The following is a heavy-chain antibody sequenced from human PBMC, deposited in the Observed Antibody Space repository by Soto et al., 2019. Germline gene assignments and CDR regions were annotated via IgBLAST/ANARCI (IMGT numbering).Heavy chain of an antibody. V-gene: IGHV3-11*01. D-gene: IGHD3-10*01. J-gene: IGHJ5*02. CDR2: ISSSGSTI. CDR1: GFTFSDYY. CDR3: ARLGMVRGVMSIFPLNNWFDP. Sequence: GGSLRLSCAASGFTFSDYYMSWIRQAPGKGLEWVSYISSSGSTIYYADSVKGRFTISRDNAKNSLYLQMNSLRAEDTAVYYCARLGMVRGVMSIFPLNNWFDPWGQGTLVTVSS.